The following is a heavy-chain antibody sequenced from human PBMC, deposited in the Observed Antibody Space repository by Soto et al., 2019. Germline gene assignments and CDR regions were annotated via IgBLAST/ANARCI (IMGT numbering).Heavy chain of an antibody. CDR2: IVVGSGNT. CDR3: AAGVYCSGGSCYTGGYYYMDV. J-gene: IGHJ6*03. Sequence: ASVKVSCKASGFTFTSSAMQWVRQARGQRLEWIGWIVVGSGNTNYAQKFQERVTITRDMSTSTAYMELSSLRSEDTAVYYCAAGVYCSGGSCYTGGYYYMDVWGKGTTVTVSS. CDR1: GFTFTSSA. V-gene: IGHV1-58*02. D-gene: IGHD2-15*01.